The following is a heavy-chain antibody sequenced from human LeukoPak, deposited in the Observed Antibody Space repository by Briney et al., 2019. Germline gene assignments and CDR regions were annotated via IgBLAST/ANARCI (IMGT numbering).Heavy chain of an antibody. V-gene: IGHV3-23*01. CDR1: GFTFSSYA. D-gene: IGHD3-22*01. Sequence: PGGSLRLSCAASGFTFSSYAMSWVRQAPGKGLEWVSAISVSGGSTYYADSVKGRFTISRDNSKNTVYLQMNSLRAEDTAVYYCAKDYYYDSSGYYPFPTFDYWGQGTLVTDTS. J-gene: IGHJ4*02. CDR2: ISVSGGST. CDR3: AKDYYYDSSGYYPFPTFDY.